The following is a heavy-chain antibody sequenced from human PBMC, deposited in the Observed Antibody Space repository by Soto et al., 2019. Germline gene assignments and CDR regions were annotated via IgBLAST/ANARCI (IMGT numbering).Heavy chain of an antibody. CDR3: ARSADGYNLFYYDYYGMDV. J-gene: IGHJ6*02. V-gene: IGHV4-61*01. CDR2: IYYSGST. D-gene: IGHD6-13*01. CDR1: GGSVSSGSYY. Sequence: PSETLSLTCTVSGGSVSSGSYYWSWIRQPPGKGLEWIGYIYYSGSTNYNPSLKSRVTISVDTSKNQFSLKLSSVTAADTAVYYCARSADGYNLFYYDYYGMDVWGQGTTVTVSS.